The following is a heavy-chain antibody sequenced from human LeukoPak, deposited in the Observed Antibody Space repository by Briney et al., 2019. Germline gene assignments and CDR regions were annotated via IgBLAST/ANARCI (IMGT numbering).Heavy chain of an antibody. CDR3: ARDGSPYYYDSSGYIDY. Sequence: GGSLRLSCAASGFTFSSYWMSWVRQAPGKGLEWVSYISSSGSTIYYADSVKGRFTISRDNAKNSLYLQMNSLRAEDTAVYYCARDGSPYYYDSSGYIDYWGQGTLVTVSS. CDR2: ISSSGSTI. V-gene: IGHV3-48*04. CDR1: GFTFSSYW. J-gene: IGHJ4*02. D-gene: IGHD3-22*01.